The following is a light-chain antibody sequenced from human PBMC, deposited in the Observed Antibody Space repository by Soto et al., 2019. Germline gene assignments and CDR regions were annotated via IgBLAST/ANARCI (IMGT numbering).Light chain of an antibody. Sequence: ALTQPASVSGSPGQSITISCTGTSSDVGGYNYVSWYQQHPGKAPKLMIYEVSNGPSGVSNRFSGSKSGNTASLTISGLQAEDEADYYCSSYTSSTSVVFGTGTKVTVL. V-gene: IGLV2-14*01. CDR1: SSDVGGYNY. CDR3: SSYTSSTSVV. CDR2: EVS. J-gene: IGLJ1*01.